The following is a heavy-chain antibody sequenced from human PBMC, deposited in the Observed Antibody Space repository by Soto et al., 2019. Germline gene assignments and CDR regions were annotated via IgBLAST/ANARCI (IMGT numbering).Heavy chain of an antibody. D-gene: IGHD6-19*01. CDR2: INHSVST. Sequence: LSLACAVCGGSFSGYYWSWIRQPPGKGLEWIGEINHSVSTNYNPSLKSRVTISVDTSKNQFSLKLSSVTAADTAVYYCARGDNGSAWYPYDAFDICGQRTMVTVSS. V-gene: IGHV4-34*01. J-gene: IGHJ3*02. CDR3: ARGDNGSAWYPYDAFDI. CDR1: GGSFSGYY.